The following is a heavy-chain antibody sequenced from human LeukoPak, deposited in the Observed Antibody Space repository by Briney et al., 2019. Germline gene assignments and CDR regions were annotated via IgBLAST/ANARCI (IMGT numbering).Heavy chain of an antibody. J-gene: IGHJ4*02. D-gene: IGHD3-10*01. CDR1: GGSFSGYY. CDR2: INHSGST. CDR3: AGLSLVTMLDY. Sequence: SETLSLTCAVYGGSFSGYYWSWIRQPPGKGLEWIGEINHSGSTNYNPSLKSRVTISVDTSKNQFSLKLSSVTAADTAVYYCAGLSLVTMLDYWGQGTLVTVSS. V-gene: IGHV4-34*01.